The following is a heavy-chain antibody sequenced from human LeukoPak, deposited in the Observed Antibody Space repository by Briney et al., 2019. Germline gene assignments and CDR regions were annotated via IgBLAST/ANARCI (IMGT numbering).Heavy chain of an antibody. D-gene: IGHD5-24*01. J-gene: IGHJ4*02. CDR3: AREGRWLQYPLFDY. CDR2: ISYDGSNK. CDR1: GFTFGSYA. V-gene: IGHV3-30-3*01. Sequence: GGSLRLSCAASGFTFGSYAMHWVRQAPGKGLEWVAVISYDGSNKYYADSVKGRFTISRDNSKNTLYLQMNSLRAEDTAVYYCAREGRWLQYPLFDYWGQGTLVTVSS.